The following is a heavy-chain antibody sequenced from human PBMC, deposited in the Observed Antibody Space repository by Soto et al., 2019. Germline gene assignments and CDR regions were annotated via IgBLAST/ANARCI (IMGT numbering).Heavy chain of an antibody. CDR1: GFTFSSYS. D-gene: IGHD3-16*01. V-gene: IGHV3-21*01. CDR2: ISSSSSYI. CDR3: ASDLSPRTFGGVMVAAFDY. J-gene: IGHJ4*02. Sequence: EVQLVESGGGLVKPGGSLRLSCAASGFTFSSYSMNWVRQAPGKGLEWVSSISSSSSYIYYADSVKGRFTIYRDNAKNSLYLQMNSLRAEDTAVYYCASDLSPRTFGGVMVAAFDYWGQGTLVTVSS.